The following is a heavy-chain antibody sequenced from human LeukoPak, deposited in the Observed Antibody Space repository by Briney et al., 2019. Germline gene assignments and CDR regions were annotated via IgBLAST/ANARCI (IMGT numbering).Heavy chain of an antibody. V-gene: IGHV1-18*04. CDR2: ISACNGNT. J-gene: IGHJ4*02. CDR1: GYTFTGYY. CDR3: ARAWFGELKVDY. D-gene: IGHD3-10*01. Sequence: ASVKVSCKASGYTFTGYYMHWVRQAPGQGLEWMGWISACNGNTNYAQKLQGRVTMTTDTSTSTAYMELRSLRSDDTAVYYCARAWFGELKVDYWGQGTLVTVSS.